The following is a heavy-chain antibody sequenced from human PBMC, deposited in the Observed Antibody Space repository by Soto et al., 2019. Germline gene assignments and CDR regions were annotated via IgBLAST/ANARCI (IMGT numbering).Heavy chain of an antibody. CDR2: IYYSGTT. Sequence: QVQLQESGPGLAKPSETLSLTCTVSGGSISSYYWNWIRQPPGKGLEWIGYIYYSGTTNYNPSLKSRVTIXXDXSXXRFSLELRSVTAADTALYYCARGYFNILAGYYVDYWGQGTLVTVSS. CDR3: ARGYFNILAGYYVDY. J-gene: IGHJ4*02. V-gene: IGHV4-59*01. D-gene: IGHD3-9*01. CDR1: GGSISSYY.